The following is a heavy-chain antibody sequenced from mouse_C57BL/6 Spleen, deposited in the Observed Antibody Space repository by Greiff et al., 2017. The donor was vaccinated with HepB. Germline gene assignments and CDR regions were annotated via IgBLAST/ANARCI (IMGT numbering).Heavy chain of an antibody. CDR2: ISGGGGNT. Sequence: EVMLVESGGGLVKPGGSLKLSCAASGFTFSSYTMSWVRQTPEKRLEWVATISGGGGNTYYPDSVKGRFTISRDNAKNTLYLQMSSLRSEDTALYYCARPPANWDGFAYWGQGTLVTVSA. CDR1: GFTFSSYT. D-gene: IGHD4-1*01. J-gene: IGHJ3*01. CDR3: ARPPANWDGFAY. V-gene: IGHV5-9*01.